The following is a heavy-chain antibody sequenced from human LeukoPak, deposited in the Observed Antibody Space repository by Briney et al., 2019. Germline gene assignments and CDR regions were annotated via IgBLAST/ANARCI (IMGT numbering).Heavy chain of an antibody. CDR1: GFTFSSYA. CDR2: ISVSGGVT. D-gene: IGHD1-7*01. J-gene: IGHJ4*02. Sequence: PGGSLRLSCAASGFTFSSYAMSWVRQAPEKGLEWVSDISVSGGVTNYADSVKGRFSISRDNSKNTLFLQMSTLRAEDTAVYYCAKDLGGGAGTHYLDYWGQGTLVTVSS. CDR3: AKDLGGGAGTHYLDY. V-gene: IGHV3-23*01.